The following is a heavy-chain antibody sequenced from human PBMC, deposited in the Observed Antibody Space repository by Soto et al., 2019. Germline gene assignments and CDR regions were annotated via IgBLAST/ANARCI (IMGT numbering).Heavy chain of an antibody. CDR2: ISAYNGNT. V-gene: IGHV1-18*01. CDR3: ARGLPYSSGWYGGDPCYYYGMDV. Sequence: ASVKVACKASGYTFTSYGISWVRQAPGEGLEWMGWISAYNGNTNYAQKLQGRVTMTTDTSTSTAYMELRSLRSDDTAVYYCARGLPYSSGWYGGDPCYYYGMDVWGQGTTVTGS. CDR1: GYTFTSYG. D-gene: IGHD6-19*01. J-gene: IGHJ6*02.